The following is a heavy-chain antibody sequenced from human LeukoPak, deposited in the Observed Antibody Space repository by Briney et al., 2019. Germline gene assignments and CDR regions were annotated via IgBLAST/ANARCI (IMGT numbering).Heavy chain of an antibody. V-gene: IGHV4-61*08. J-gene: IGHJ3*02. CDR1: GGSISSGGYY. D-gene: IGHD3-22*01. CDR2: IYYSGST. CDR3: AREGTYYDSSGYSEDAFDI. Sequence: SETLSLTCTVSGGSISSGGYYWSWIRQHPGKGLEWIGYIYYSGSTNYNPSLKSRVTISVDTSKNQFSLKLSSVTAADTAVYYCAREGTYYDSSGYSEDAFDIWGQGTMVTVSS.